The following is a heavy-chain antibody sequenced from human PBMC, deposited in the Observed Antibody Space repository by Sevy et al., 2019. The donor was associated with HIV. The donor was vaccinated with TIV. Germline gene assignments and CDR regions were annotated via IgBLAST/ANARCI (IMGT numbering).Heavy chain of an antibody. J-gene: IGHJ4*02. CDR2: ISSSSSTI. CDR1: GFTFSSYS. Sequence: GGSLRLSCAASGFTFSSYSMNWVRQAPGKGLEWVSYISSSSSTIYYADSVKGRFTISRDNAKNSLHLQMNSLRDEDTAVYYCARGWVYSGYDYLGELNFDYWGQGTLVTVSS. V-gene: IGHV3-48*02. D-gene: IGHD5-12*01. CDR3: ARGWVYSGYDYLGELNFDY.